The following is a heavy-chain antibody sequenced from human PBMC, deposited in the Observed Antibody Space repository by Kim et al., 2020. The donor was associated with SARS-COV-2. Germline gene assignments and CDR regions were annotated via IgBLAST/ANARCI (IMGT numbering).Heavy chain of an antibody. V-gene: IGHV7-4-1*02. D-gene: IGHD3-3*01. Sequence: YAQGFTGRFVFSLDTSVSTAYLQISSLKAEDTAVYYCAVHLRFGINWFDPWGQGTLVTVSS. CDR3: AVHLRFGINWFDP. J-gene: IGHJ5*02.